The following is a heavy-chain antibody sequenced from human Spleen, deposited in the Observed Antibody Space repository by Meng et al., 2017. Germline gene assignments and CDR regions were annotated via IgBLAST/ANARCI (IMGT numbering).Heavy chain of an antibody. V-gene: IGHV4-61*01. Sequence: QWQVQGSGPGRGRPSETLSLTCTVSGGSVSSGSYYWSWIRQPPGKGLEWIGYIYYSGSTNYNPSLKSRVTISVDTSKNQFSLKLSSVTAADTAVYYCARGRGRATVTFDYWGQGTLVTVSS. CDR1: GGSVSSGSYY. D-gene: IGHD4-17*01. CDR3: ARGRGRATVTFDY. J-gene: IGHJ4*02. CDR2: IYYSGST.